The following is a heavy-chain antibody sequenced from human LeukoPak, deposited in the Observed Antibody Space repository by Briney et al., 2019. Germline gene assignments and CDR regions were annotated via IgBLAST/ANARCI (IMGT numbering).Heavy chain of an antibody. CDR3: ARVRELWLGHDY. CDR1: GGSISSGDYY. Sequence: SQTLSLTCTVSGGSISSGDYYWSWIRQPPGKGLEWIGYIYYSGSTYYNPSLKSRVTISVDTSKNQFSLKLSSVTAADTAVYYCARVRELWLGHDYGGQGTLVTVSS. V-gene: IGHV4-30-4*01. CDR2: IYYSGST. J-gene: IGHJ4*02. D-gene: IGHD5-18*01.